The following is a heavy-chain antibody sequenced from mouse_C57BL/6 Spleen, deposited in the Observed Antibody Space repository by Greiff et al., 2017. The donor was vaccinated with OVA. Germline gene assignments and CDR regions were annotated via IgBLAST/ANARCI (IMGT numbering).Heavy chain of an antibody. J-gene: IGHJ2*01. CDR2: IDPENGDT. CDR3: TTYYGSSYGY. V-gene: IGHV14-4*01. Sequence: EVQLKESGAELVRPGASVKLSCTASGFNFKDDYMHWVKQRPEQGLEWIGWIDPENGDTEYASKFQGKATITADTSSNTAYLQLSSLTSEDTAVYYCTTYYGSSYGYWGQGTTLTVSS. D-gene: IGHD1-1*01. CDR1: GFNFKDDY.